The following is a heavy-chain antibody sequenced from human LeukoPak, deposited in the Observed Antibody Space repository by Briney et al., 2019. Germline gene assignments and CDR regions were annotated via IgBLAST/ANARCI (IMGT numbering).Heavy chain of an antibody. CDR3: ARGERGAQWFWDY. Sequence: ASVKVSCKASGYTFTGYYMHWVRQAPGQGLEWMGWINPNSGGTNYAQKLQGRVTMTTDTSTSTAYMELRSLRSDDTAVYYCARGERGAQWFWDYWGQGTLVTVSS. D-gene: IGHD3-22*01. J-gene: IGHJ4*02. V-gene: IGHV1-2*02. CDR1: GYTFTGYY. CDR2: INPNSGGT.